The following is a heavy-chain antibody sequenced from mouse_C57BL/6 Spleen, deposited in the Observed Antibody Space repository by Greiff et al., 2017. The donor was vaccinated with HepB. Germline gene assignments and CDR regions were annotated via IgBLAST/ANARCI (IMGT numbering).Heavy chain of an antibody. V-gene: IGHV14-2*01. CDR2: IDPEDGET. CDR3: ANGWLLGFDY. Sequence: EVQLQQSGAELVKPGASVKLSCTASGFNIKDYYMHWVKQRTEQGLEWIGRIDPEDGETKYAPKCQGKATITADTSSNTAYLQLSSLTSEDTAVYYCANGWLLGFDYWGQGTTLTVSS. CDR1: GFNIKDYY. J-gene: IGHJ2*01. D-gene: IGHD2-3*01.